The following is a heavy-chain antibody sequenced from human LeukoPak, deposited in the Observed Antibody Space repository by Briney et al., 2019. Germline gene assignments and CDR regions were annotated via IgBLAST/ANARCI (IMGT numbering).Heavy chain of an antibody. CDR1: GFTFDIYA. Sequence: GGSLRLSCAASGFTFDIYAMSWVRQAPGKGLEWVAGISGGGATTNYADSVQGRFTISRDNSKNTLFLQMDNLRADDTATYYCARSGPSVLCSTSFDYWGQGALVTVSS. D-gene: IGHD3-10*02. V-gene: IGHV3-23*01. J-gene: IGHJ4*02. CDR3: ARSGPSVLCSTSFDY. CDR2: ISGGGATT.